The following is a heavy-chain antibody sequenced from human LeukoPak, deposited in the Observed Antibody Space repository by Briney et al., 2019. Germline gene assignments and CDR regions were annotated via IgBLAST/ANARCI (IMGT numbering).Heavy chain of an antibody. CDR2: IADAGT. Sequence: GGSLRLSCAASGFTFNKFAMTCVRQAPGKGLEWVSTIADAGTYYADSVKGRFIISRDNSKNMLYLQLNSLRADDTAMYYCAKNLGPFDVRGQGTMVTVSS. V-gene: IGHV3-23*01. J-gene: IGHJ3*01. D-gene: IGHD3-16*01. CDR1: GFTFNKFA. CDR3: AKNLGPFDV.